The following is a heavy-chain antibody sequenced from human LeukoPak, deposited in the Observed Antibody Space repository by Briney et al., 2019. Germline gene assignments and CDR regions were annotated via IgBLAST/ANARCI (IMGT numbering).Heavy chain of an antibody. D-gene: IGHD2-2*01. CDR2: ISGSGGST. CDR1: GFTFSSYA. J-gene: IGHJ4*02. Sequence: GGSLRLSCAASGFTFSSYAMSWVRQAPGKGLEWVPAISGSGGSTYYADSVKGRFTISRDNSKNTLYLQMNSLRAEDTAVYYCAKVAVGEYCSSTSCKGYYFDYWGQGTLVTVSS. CDR3: AKVAVGEYCSSTSCKGYYFDY. V-gene: IGHV3-23*01.